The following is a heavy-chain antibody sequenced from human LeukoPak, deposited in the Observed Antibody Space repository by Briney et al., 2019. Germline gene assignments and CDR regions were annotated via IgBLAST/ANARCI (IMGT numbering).Heavy chain of an antibody. Sequence: GGSLRLSCAASGFTFRSYAMSWVRQAPGKGLEWVSAISGSGGSTYYADSVKGRFTISRDNSKNTLYLQMNSLRAEDTAVYYCAKQGGHYYYMDVWGKGTTVTVSS. CDR3: AKQGGHYYYMDV. D-gene: IGHD3-16*01. CDR2: ISGSGGST. V-gene: IGHV3-23*01. CDR1: GFTFRSYA. J-gene: IGHJ6*03.